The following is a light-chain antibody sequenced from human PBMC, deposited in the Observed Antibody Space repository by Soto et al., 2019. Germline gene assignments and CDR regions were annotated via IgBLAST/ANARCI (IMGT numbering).Light chain of an antibody. J-gene: IGKJ1*01. V-gene: IGKV1-5*03. CDR3: QQYQTYWT. CDR2: KAS. CDR1: QSLSNW. Sequence: DIQMTQSPSTLSASVGDRVTITCRASQSLSNWVAWYQQKPGEAPKLLIYKASSLESGVPSRFSGSGSGTEFTLTISSLQPDDFGSYYCQQYQTYWTFGQGTKVDIK.